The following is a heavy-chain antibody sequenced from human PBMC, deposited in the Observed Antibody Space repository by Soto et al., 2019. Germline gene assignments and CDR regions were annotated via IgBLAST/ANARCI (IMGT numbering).Heavy chain of an antibody. D-gene: IGHD6-19*01. CDR3: ARVYSSGWYGAFDI. V-gene: IGHV3-33*01. CDR2: IWYDGSNK. CDR1: GSTFSSYG. J-gene: IGHJ3*02. Sequence: GGSLRLSCAASGSTFSSYGVHWVRQAPGKGLEWVAVIWYDGSNKYYADSVKGRFTISRDNSKNTLYLQMNSLRAEDTAVYYCARVYSSGWYGAFDIWGQGTMVTVSS.